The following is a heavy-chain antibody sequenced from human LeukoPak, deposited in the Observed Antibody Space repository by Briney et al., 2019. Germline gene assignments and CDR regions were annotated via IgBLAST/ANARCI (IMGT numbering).Heavy chain of an antibody. CDR2: ISGSGGST. CDR1: GFTFSDYA. J-gene: IGHJ4*02. CDR3: AKDLTVGDYYYDSSVISGN. D-gene: IGHD3-22*01. V-gene: IGHV3-23*01. Sequence: GGSLRLSCVAAGFTFSDYAMSWVRQAPGKGLEWVSAISGSGGSTYYADSVKGRFTISRDNSKNTLYLQMNSLRAEDTAVYYCAKDLTVGDYYYDSSVISGNWGQGTLVTVSS.